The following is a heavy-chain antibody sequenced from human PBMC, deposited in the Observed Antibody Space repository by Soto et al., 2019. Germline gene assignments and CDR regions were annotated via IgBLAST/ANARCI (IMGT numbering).Heavy chain of an antibody. CDR2: TYHRSKWYN. D-gene: IGHD6-13*01. J-gene: IGHJ3*02. CDR3: ARALPPYSSSWYDAFDI. Sequence: PSQTLSLTCAISGDSVSSNSAAWNWIRQSPSRGLEWLGRTYHRSKWYNDYAVSVKSRITINPDTSKNQFSLQLNSVTPEDTAVYYCARALPPYSSSWYDAFDIWGQGTMVTVSS. V-gene: IGHV6-1*01. CDR1: GDSVSSNSAA.